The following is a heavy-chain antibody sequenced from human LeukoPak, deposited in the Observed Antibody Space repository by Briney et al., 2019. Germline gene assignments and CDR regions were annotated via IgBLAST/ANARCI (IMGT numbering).Heavy chain of an antibody. CDR1: GFTFSSYS. CDR3: AKFYAVVTPVDY. J-gene: IGHJ4*02. D-gene: IGHD4-23*01. CDR2: ISYDGSNR. V-gene: IGHV3-30*18. Sequence: GGSLRLSCAASGFTFSSYSMHWVRQAPGKGLGWVAVISYDGSNRYYADSVKGRFTISRDNSKNTLYLQMNSLRAEDTAVYYCAKFYAVVTPVDYWGQGTLVTVSS.